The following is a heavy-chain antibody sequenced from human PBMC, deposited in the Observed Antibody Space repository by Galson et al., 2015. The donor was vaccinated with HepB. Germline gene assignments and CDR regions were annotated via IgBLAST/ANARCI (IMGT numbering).Heavy chain of an antibody. V-gene: IGHV3-53*05. Sequence: SLRLSCAASGFTVSSNYMSWVRQAPGKGLEWVSVIYSGGSTYYANSVKGRFTISRDNSKNTLYLQMNSLGAEDTAVYYCARWAGRYSSSWDNYYYYGMDVWGQGTTVTVSS. CDR1: GFTVSSNY. CDR3: ARWAGRYSSSWDNYYYYGMDV. D-gene: IGHD6-13*01. J-gene: IGHJ6*02. CDR2: IYSGGST.